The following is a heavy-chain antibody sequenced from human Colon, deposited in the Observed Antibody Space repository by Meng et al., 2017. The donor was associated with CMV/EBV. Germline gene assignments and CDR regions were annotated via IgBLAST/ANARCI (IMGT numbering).Heavy chain of an antibody. D-gene: IGHD3-10*01. CDR3: ARGGGTPIRGVLPFDF. CDR2: IDHTGST. V-gene: IGHV4-34*01. Sequence: QVQLTQGGAGLLKPSETLSLTCALYGGSFSPYYWSWIRQSPGKGLEWIAEIDHTGSTNYNPSLKSRVTISIDTSNSHFSLNLASATAADTAVYYCARGGGTPIRGVLPFDFWGQGTLVTVSS. CDR1: GGSFSPYY. J-gene: IGHJ4*02.